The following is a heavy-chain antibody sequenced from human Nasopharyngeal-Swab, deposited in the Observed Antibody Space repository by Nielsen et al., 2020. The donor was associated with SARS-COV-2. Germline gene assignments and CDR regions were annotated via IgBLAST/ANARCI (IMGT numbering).Heavy chain of an antibody. CDR1: GFPFSSYA. D-gene: IGHD5-18*01. V-gene: IGHV3-23*01. CDR2: MSGIGGST. Sequence: GESLKIYCAASGFPFSSYAMSWVRQAPGKRLEWVSAMSGIGGSTYYAESVKGRFTISSDNPKNTLYLQMNSLRAEDTAVYYCANPETGVQLWSTEPLDYWGQGTLVTVSS. CDR3: ANPETGVQLWSTEPLDY. J-gene: IGHJ4*02.